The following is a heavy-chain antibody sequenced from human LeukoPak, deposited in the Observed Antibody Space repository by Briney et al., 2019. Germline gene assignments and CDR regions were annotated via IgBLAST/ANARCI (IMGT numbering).Heavy chain of an antibody. V-gene: IGHV3-30-3*01. CDR3: ARSNYYAVYYYYGMDV. CDR2: ISYDGSNK. CDR1: GFTFSSYA. J-gene: IGHJ6*02. Sequence: TGGSLRLSCAASGFTFSSYAMHWVRQAPGKGLEWVAVISYDGSNKYYADSVKGRFTVSRDNSKNTLYLQMNSLRAEDTAVYYCARSNYYAVYYYYGMDVWGQGTTVTVSS. D-gene: IGHD3-10*01.